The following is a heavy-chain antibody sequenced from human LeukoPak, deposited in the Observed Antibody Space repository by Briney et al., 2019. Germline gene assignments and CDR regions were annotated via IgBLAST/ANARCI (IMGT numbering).Heavy chain of an antibody. CDR3: SRGGGLDV. CDR2: INHNRNLN. V-gene: IGHV3-7*03. Sequence: PGGTLRLSSAAPGFAFSSYWMNWARQAPGERLECVASINHNRNLNYYADSVKGRFTIPRDNAKTSPYLQMSNLRPEDTAVYFCSRGGGLDVWGQGATVTVSS. CDR1: GFAFSSYW. J-gene: IGHJ6*02.